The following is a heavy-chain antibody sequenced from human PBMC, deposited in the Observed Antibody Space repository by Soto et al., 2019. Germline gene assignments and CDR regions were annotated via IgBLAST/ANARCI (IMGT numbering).Heavy chain of an antibody. D-gene: IGHD6-13*01. CDR2: IYYSGST. Sequence: SETLSLTCTVSGDSISSGGYYWSWIRQHPWKGLEWIGYIYYSGSTYYNPSLKSRVTISLDTSKNQFSLKLTSVTAADTAVYYCARDRSRAGYFDYWGQGXLVTVYS. CDR1: GDSISSGGYY. V-gene: IGHV4-31*03. CDR3: ARDRSRAGYFDY. J-gene: IGHJ4*02.